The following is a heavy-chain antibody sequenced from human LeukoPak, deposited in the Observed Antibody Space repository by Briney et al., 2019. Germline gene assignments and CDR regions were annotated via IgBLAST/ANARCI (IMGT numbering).Heavy chain of an antibody. V-gene: IGHV4-39*07. J-gene: IGHJ4*02. Sequence: SETLSLTCTVSDDSINSSNYYWAWTRQPPGKGLEWIGSINYSGNTQYNPSLESRVTMSIDTSKKHFSLKLNSVTAADTAVYFCARGLGGSSWTDYWGQGTLVTVSS. D-gene: IGHD6-13*01. CDR1: DDSINSSNYY. CDR3: ARGLGGSSWTDY. CDR2: INYSGNT.